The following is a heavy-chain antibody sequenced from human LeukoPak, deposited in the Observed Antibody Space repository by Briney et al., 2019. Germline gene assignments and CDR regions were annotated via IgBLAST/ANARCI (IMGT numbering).Heavy chain of an antibody. CDR3: ARGSWYFDY. D-gene: IGHD6-6*01. Sequence: GSLRLSCEASGFTFSSYSMNWVRQAPGKGLEWIGEIYHSGSTNYNPSLKSRVTISVDKSKNQFSLKLSSVTAADTAVYYCARGSWYFDYRGQGTLVTVSS. V-gene: IGHV4-4*02. J-gene: IGHJ4*02. CDR2: IYHSGST. CDR1: GFTFSSYS.